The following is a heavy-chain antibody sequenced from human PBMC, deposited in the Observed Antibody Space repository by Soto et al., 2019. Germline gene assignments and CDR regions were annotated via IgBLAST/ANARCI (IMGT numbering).Heavy chain of an antibody. Sequence: TSETLSLTCTVSGGSISSYYWSWIRQPPGKGLEWIGYIYYSGSTNYNPSLKSRVTISVDTSKNQFSLKLSSVTAADTAVYYCARDFWGGATDYYYGMDVWGQGTTVTVSS. J-gene: IGHJ6*02. D-gene: IGHD1-26*01. CDR1: GGSISSYY. CDR3: ARDFWGGATDYYYGMDV. CDR2: IYYSGST. V-gene: IGHV4-59*01.